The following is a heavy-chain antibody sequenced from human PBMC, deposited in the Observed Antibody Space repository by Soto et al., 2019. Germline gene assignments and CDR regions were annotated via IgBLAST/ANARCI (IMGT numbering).Heavy chain of an antibody. CDR2: IGGVGTER. J-gene: IGHJ5*02. Sequence: DVQLLESGGGLVQPGGSLRLSCAASGFTVSDYAMPWVRQAPGKGPEWVSSIGGVGTERYYADSVKGRFTISRDNSKNTLLFQMSSLRSDDTAVYYCAKDAVPYNGKSAWFDPWGQGTLVTVSS. CDR3: AKDAVPYNGKSAWFDP. CDR1: GFTVSDYA. V-gene: IGHV3-23*01. D-gene: IGHD1-20*01.